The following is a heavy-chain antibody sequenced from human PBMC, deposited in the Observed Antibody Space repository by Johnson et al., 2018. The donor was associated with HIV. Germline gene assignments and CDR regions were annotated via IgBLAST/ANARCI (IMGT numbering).Heavy chain of an antibody. CDR1: GFTFSDYY. CDR2: INSDGSST. J-gene: IGHJ3*02. CDR3: AKEGGSVGATTGNAFDI. Sequence: VQLVESGGGLVKPGGSLRLSCAASGFTFSDYYMSWIRQAPGKGLVWLSRINSDGSSTSYADSVQGRFTLSRDNAKNTLYLQMNSLRAEDTAVYYCAKEGGSVGATTGNAFDIWGQGTMVTVSS. D-gene: IGHD1-26*01. V-gene: IGHV3-74*01.